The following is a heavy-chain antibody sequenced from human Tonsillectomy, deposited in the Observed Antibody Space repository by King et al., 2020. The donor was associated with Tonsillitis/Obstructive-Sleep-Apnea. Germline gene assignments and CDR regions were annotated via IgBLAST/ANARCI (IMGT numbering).Heavy chain of an antibody. CDR3: ARREDSYYYMDV. V-gene: IGHV4-39*01. CDR1: GDSISTSSYY. D-gene: IGHD1-26*01. Sequence: QLQESGPGLVKPSETLSLPCTVSGDSISTSSYYWDWIRQPPGKGLEWIGSTHYSGTTYYNPSLKSRVTMSVDTSKNQFSLNLSSVTAADTAVYYCARREDSYYYMDVWGKGATVTVSS. J-gene: IGHJ6*03. CDR2: THYSGTT.